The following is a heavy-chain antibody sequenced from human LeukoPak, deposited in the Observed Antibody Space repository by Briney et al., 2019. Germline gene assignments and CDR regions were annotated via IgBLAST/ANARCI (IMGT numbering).Heavy chain of an antibody. Sequence: PSETLSLTCTVSGGSISGTSYYWGWIRQPPGKGLEWIGSIYYTGNTYYNPSLKGRVIISVDTSKNQFSLNLHSVTAADTAVYYCARDRLYGDPNYCDYWGQGTLVTVSS. CDR3: ARDRLYGDPNYCDY. CDR1: GGSISGTSYY. CDR2: IYYTGNT. V-gene: IGHV4-39*07. D-gene: IGHD4-17*01. J-gene: IGHJ4*02.